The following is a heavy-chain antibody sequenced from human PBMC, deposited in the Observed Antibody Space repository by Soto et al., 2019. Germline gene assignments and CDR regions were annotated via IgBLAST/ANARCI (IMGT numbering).Heavy chain of an antibody. D-gene: IGHD4-17*01. J-gene: IGHJ6*02. CDR3: VRDSGHGDSEREGDMDV. V-gene: IGHV3-7*05. CDR2: IKQDGSEK. Sequence: EVQLVESGGGLIQPGGSLRLSCAASGFTLRSFWMSWVRQAPGKGLEWVANIKQDGSEKYYVDSVRGRFTISRDNAKNSLYLQMNSLRAEDTAVYYCVRDSGHGDSEREGDMDVWGPGTTVTVSS. CDR1: GFTLRSFW.